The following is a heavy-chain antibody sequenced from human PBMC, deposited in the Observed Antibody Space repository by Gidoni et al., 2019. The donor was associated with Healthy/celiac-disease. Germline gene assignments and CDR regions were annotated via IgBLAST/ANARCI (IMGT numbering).Heavy chain of an antibody. J-gene: IGHJ5*02. Sequence: QVQLLHSGAGVKKPGASVKVSCQASGYTFTSYNINWVRQATGQGLEWMGWMNTNRGNTGYAQKFQGRVTMTRNTSISTAYMELSSLRSEDTAVYYCARGPMGSGEFDPWGQGTLVTVSS. CDR3: ARGPMGSGEFDP. CDR1: GYTFTSYN. CDR2: MNTNRGNT. D-gene: IGHD2-15*01. V-gene: IGHV1-8*01.